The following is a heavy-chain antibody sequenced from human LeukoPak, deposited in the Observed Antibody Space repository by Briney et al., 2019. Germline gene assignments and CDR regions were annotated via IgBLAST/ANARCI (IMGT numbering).Heavy chain of an antibody. J-gene: IGHJ3*02. D-gene: IGHD2-15*01. CDR1: GGSISSYY. V-gene: IGHV4-59*12. CDR3: AITTPDAFDI. Sequence: SETLSLTCTVSGGSISSYYWSWIRQPPGKGLEWIGYIYYSGSTNYNPSLKSRVTLSVDTSKNQFSLKLSSVTAEDTAVYYCAITTPDAFDIWGQGTMVTVSS. CDR2: IYYSGST.